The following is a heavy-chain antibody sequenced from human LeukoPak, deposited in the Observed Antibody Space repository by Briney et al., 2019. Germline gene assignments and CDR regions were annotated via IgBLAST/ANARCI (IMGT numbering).Heavy chain of an antibody. D-gene: IGHD1-7*01. CDR1: GFTFSDYY. J-gene: IGHJ6*02. Sequence: GGSLRLSCAASGFTFSDYYMNWTRQAPGKGLEWVSNISSTSAYTDYADSVKGRFTISRDNAKNSLYLQMSSLRAEDTAVYYCARGNIELYYYGMDVWGQGTTVTVSS. V-gene: IGHV3-11*03. CDR3: ARGNIELYYYGMDV. CDR2: ISSTSAYT.